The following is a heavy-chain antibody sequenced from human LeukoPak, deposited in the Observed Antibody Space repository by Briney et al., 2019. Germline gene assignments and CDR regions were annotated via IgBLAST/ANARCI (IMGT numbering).Heavy chain of an antibody. V-gene: IGHV5-51*01. Sequence: KVSCKASGYRFTTYWIGWVRQMPGKGLEWMGIIYPGDSDTRYSPSFEGQVTISADKSITTAYLQWSSLKASDTAMYYCARQITDQSSGYDSIDYWGQGTLVTVSS. CDR3: ARQITDQSSGYDSIDY. CDR1: GYRFTTYW. J-gene: IGHJ4*02. CDR2: IYPGDSDT. D-gene: IGHD5-12*01.